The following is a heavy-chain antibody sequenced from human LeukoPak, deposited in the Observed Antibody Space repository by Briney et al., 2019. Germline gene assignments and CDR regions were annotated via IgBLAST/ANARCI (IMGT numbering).Heavy chain of an antibody. CDR1: GFTFSSYA. CDR2: ISGSGGST. V-gene: IGHV3-23*01. Sequence: LPGGSLRLSCAASGFTFSSYAMSWVRQAPGKGLEWVSAISGSGGSTYYADSVKGRFTISRDNSKNTLYLQMNSLRAEDTAVYYCAKAKRTGRTYWYYYGMDAWGQGTTVTVSS. J-gene: IGHJ6*02. D-gene: IGHD1-14*01. CDR3: AKAKRTGRTYWYYYGMDA.